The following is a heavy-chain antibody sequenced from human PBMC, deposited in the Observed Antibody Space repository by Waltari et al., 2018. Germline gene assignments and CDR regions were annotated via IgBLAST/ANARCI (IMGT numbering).Heavy chain of an antibody. Sequence: QVQLVQSGAEVKKPGSSVKVSCKASGGTFSSYAISWVRQAPGQGLEWMGGSIPILGTANYAQKFQGRVTITADESTSTAYMELSSLRSEDTAVYYCARGGISDTADTQSFDYWGQGTLVTVSS. CDR3: ARGGISDTADTQSFDY. J-gene: IGHJ4*02. D-gene: IGHD5-18*01. CDR2: SIPILGTA. V-gene: IGHV1-69*12. CDR1: GGTFSSYA.